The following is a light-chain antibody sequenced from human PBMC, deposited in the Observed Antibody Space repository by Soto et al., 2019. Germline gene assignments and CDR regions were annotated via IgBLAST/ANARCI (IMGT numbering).Light chain of an antibody. CDR2: GAS. J-gene: IGKJ1*01. Sequence: EIVLTQSPGTLSLSPGERATLSCRASQSVSSSYIAWYQQNPGQAPRLLIYGASSRATGIPDRFSGSGSGTDFTLTISRLEPEDFAVYYCQHYGSPRWTFGQGTKVEFK. V-gene: IGKV3-20*01. CDR1: QSVSSSY. CDR3: QHYGSPRWT.